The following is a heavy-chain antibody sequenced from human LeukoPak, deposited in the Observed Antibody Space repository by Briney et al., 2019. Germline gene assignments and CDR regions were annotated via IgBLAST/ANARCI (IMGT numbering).Heavy chain of an antibody. CDR3: ASERSGYYSFDY. Sequence: ASVKVSCKASGYTFTSYYKHWVRQAPGQGLEWMGIINPSGGSTSYAQKFQGRVTMTRDMSTSTVYMELSSLRSEDTAVYYCASERSGYYSFDYWGQGTLVTVSS. CDR2: INPSGGST. J-gene: IGHJ4*02. V-gene: IGHV1-46*01. D-gene: IGHD3-3*01. CDR1: GYTFTSYY.